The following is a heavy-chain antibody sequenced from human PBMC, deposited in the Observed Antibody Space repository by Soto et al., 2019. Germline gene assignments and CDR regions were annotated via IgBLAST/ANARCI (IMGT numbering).Heavy chain of an antibody. D-gene: IGHD5-18*01. CDR2: IYYTGTT. CDR3: ATGYYSYGYFHF. Sequence: QVQLQESGPRLVKPSQTLSLTCSVSGASVGTDDYYWSWIRQPPGKGLEWIGYIYYTGTTYYNPSLNSRVAFSLDTSKNRFSLNLRSVTAADTAVYFCATGYYSYGYFHFWGQGTVVTVS. J-gene: IGHJ4*02. CDR1: GASVGTDDYY. V-gene: IGHV4-30-4*01.